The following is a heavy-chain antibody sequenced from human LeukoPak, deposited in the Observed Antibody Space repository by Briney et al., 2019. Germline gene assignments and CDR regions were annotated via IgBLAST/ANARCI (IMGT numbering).Heavy chain of an antibody. J-gene: IGHJ5*02. Sequence: SETLSLTCTVSGHSISSGDYWGWIRQPPGKGLEWIGSIYHSGSTYYNPSLKSRVTISVDTSKNQFSLKLISVTAADTAMYYCARDRGIVGATDLGKGWFDPWGQGTLVTVSS. CDR1: GHSISSGDY. V-gene: IGHV4-38-2*02. D-gene: IGHD1-26*01. CDR3: ARDRGIVGATDLGKGWFDP. CDR2: IYHSGST.